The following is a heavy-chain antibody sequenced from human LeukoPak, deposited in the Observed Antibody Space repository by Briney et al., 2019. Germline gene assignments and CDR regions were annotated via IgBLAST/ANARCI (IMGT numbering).Heavy chain of an antibody. CDR1: GSTFSDHY. V-gene: IGHV3-11*01. Sequence: PGGSLRLSCTASGSTFSDHYMSWFRLSPGKGLEWLSYITSSGSITDYADSVKGRFTISRDNAKNTMFLQMNSLRPEDTAVYYCARDPDYGDPEWGQGTLVTVSS. J-gene: IGHJ4*02. D-gene: IGHD4-17*01. CDR2: ITSSGSIT. CDR3: ARDPDYGDPE.